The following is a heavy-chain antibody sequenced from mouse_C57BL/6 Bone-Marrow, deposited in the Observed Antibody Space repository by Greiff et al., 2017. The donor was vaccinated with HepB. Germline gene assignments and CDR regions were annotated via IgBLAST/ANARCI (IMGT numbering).Heavy chain of an antibody. CDR2: IWSGGST. Sequence: QVQLKESGPGLVQPSQSLSITCTVSGFLLTSYGVHWVRQSPGKGLEWVGVIWSGGSTDYNSAFISSLSISKYKSKSQVFFKMNSRQADDTAIYYCARGASYGGDFDYWGQGTTLTVSS. D-gene: IGHD1-1*02. V-gene: IGHV2-2*01. CDR3: ARGASYGGDFDY. J-gene: IGHJ2*01. CDR1: GFLLTSYG.